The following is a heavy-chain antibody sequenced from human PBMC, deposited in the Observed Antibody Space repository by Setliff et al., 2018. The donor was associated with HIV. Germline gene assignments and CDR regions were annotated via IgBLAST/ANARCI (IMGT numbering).Heavy chain of an antibody. V-gene: IGHV3-23*01. CDR2: ISGSAGTT. CDR1: GFTFGNYA. J-gene: IGHJ4*02. CDR3: ATSLTYSSGWPYFDY. Sequence: GGSLRLSCAASGFTFGNYAMSWVRQAPGKGLEWVSGISGSAGTTYYADSVKGRFTISRDNSKNTLYLQMNSLRADDTAVYYCATSLTYSSGWPYFDYWGQGTLVTVSS. D-gene: IGHD6-25*01.